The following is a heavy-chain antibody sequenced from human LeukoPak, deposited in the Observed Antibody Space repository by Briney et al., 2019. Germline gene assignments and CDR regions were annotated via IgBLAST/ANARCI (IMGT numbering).Heavy chain of an antibody. CDR3: ASCPMVRGAPIDY. J-gene: IGHJ4*02. V-gene: IGHV4-59*01. D-gene: IGHD3-10*01. CDR2: IYYSGST. CDR1: GGSISSYY. Sequence: SETLSLTCTVSGGSISSYYWSWIRQPPGKGLEWIGYIYYSGSTNYNPSLKSRVTISVDTSKNQFSLKLSSVTAADTAVYYCASCPMVRGAPIDYWGQGTPVTVSS.